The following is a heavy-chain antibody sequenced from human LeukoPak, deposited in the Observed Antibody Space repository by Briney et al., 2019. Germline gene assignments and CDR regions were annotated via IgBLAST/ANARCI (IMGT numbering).Heavy chain of an antibody. CDR2: IYHSGST. J-gene: IGHJ4*02. CDR3: AGVVGAPLY. CDR1: GYSISSGYY. Sequence: SETLSLTCTVSGYSISSGYYWGWIRQPPGKGLEWIGSIYHSGSTYYNPSLKSRVTISVDTSKNQFSLKLSSVTAADTAVYYCAGVVGAPLYWGQGTLVTVSS. V-gene: IGHV4-38-2*02. D-gene: IGHD1-26*01.